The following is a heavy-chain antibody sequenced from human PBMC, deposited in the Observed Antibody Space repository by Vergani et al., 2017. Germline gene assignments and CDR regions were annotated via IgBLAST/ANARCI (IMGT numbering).Heavy chain of an antibody. J-gene: IGHJ4*02. D-gene: IGHD3-10*01. Sequence: QVKLEESGGGVVQPGRSLRLSCAASGFSFGNYAMHWVRQAPGKGLEWVGVISYDGTEKKYAASVNGRFTISRDNSKKMMSLQMNRLKVEDTAVYYCARGGKCIIRVVRSTHLWGQGTQVSVSS. V-gene: IGHV3-30-3*01. CDR1: GFSFGNYA. CDR3: ARGGKCIIRVVRSTHL. CDR2: ISYDGTEK.